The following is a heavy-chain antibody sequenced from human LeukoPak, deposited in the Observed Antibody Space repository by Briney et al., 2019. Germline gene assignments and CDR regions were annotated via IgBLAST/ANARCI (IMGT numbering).Heavy chain of an antibody. CDR1: GFTFDDYD. J-gene: IGHJ4*02. D-gene: IGHD3-22*01. Sequence: GSLRLSCAASGFTFDDYDMSWVRQAPGEGLEWVSGVNWNGDSTGYADPVKGRFTISRDNAKNSLYLQMNSLRAEDTALYYCARGSYYDDSSGLAPDYWGQGTLVTVSS. CDR3: ARGSYYDDSSGLAPDY. V-gene: IGHV3-20*04. CDR2: VNWNGDST.